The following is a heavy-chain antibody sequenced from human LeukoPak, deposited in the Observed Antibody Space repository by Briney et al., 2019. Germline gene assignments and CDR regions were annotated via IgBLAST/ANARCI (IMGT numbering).Heavy chain of an antibody. CDR2: IYYSGST. V-gene: IGHV4-59*01. J-gene: IGHJ6*02. CDR1: GGSIGSYY. Sequence: PSETLSLTCTVSGGSIGSYYWSWIRQPPGKGLEWIGFIYYSGSTDYNPSLKSRVTVSVDTSKNQFSLKPSSVTAADTAVYYCARQSDYYYYGMDVWGQGTTVTVSS. CDR3: ARQSDYYYYGMDV.